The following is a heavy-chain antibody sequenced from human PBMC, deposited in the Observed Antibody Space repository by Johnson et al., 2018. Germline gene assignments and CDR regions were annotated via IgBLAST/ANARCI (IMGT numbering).Heavy chain of an antibody. D-gene: IGHD3-10*01. CDR1: GFTFSDYY. Sequence: QVQLVESGGGLVKPGGSLRLSCAASGFTFSDYYMSWVRQAPGKGLEWLSYVSSSGSSMYYAESVKGRFTISRDNAENSLYLQMNSLRGGDTAVYYCARVGYYGSGTLNYFYYYYMDVWGNGTTVTVSS. CDR2: VSSSGSSM. V-gene: IGHV3-11*04. CDR3: ARVGYYGSGTLNYFYYYYMDV. J-gene: IGHJ6*03.